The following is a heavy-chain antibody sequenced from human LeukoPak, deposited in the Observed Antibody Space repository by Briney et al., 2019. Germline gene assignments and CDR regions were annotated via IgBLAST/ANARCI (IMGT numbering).Heavy chain of an antibody. Sequence: GGSLRLSCAASGFTFSSYSMNWVRQAPGKGLEWVSSISSSSSYIYYADSVKGRFTISRDNAKNSLYLQMNSLRAEDTAVYYCARASREYSSSGTYFDYWGQGTLVTVSS. D-gene: IGHD6-6*01. V-gene: IGHV3-21*01. CDR3: ARASREYSSSGTYFDY. CDR1: GFTFSSYS. J-gene: IGHJ4*02. CDR2: ISSSSSYI.